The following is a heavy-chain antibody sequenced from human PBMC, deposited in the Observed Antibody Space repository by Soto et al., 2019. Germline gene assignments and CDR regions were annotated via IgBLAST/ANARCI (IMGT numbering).Heavy chain of an antibody. CDR3: ARGGSTFGGVIVIPYYFDY. Sequence: QVQLVQSGAEVKKPGASVKVSCKASGYTFTSYYMHWVRQAPGQGLEWMGIINPSGGSTSYAQKFQGRVTMTRDTSTSTVYMELSSLRSEDTAVYYCARGGSTFGGVIVIPYYFDYWGQGTLVTVSS. CDR1: GYTFTSYY. V-gene: IGHV1-46*03. D-gene: IGHD3-16*02. CDR2: INPSGGST. J-gene: IGHJ4*02.